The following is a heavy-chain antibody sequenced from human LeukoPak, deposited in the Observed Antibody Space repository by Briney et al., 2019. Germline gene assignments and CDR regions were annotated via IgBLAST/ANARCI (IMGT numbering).Heavy chain of an antibody. D-gene: IGHD3-9*01. V-gene: IGHV4-59*01. CDR3: ARGRDILTGYYPSYMDV. CDR2: IYYSGST. J-gene: IGHJ6*03. Sequence: SETLSLTCTFSGGSISRDYWSWIRQPPGKGLEWIGYIYYSGSTNYNPSLKSRVTISIDTSKNQFSLKLSSVTAADTAVYYCARGRDILTGYYPSYMDVWGKGTTVTVSS. CDR1: GGSISRDY.